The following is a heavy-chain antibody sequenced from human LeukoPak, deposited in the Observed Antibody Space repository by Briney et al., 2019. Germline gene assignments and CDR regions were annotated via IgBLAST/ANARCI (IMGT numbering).Heavy chain of an antibody. J-gene: IGHJ4*02. V-gene: IGHV3-33*06. CDR2: IWYDGSKT. CDR3: AKDVRTFY. D-gene: IGHD2-8*01. Sequence: PGRSLRLSCTASGFTFSNYGMHWVRQGPGKGLEWVAFIWYDGSKTYYADSVKGRFTISRDNSKNTLYLQMNSLRAEDTAVYCCAKDVRTFYWGQGTLVTVSS. CDR1: GFTFSNYG.